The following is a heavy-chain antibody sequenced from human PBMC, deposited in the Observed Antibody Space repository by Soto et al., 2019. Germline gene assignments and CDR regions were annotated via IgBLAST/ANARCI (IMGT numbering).Heavy chain of an antibody. CDR2: INPSGGST. CDR3: ASYTPINGYGGNSGGYFDY. CDR1: GYTFTSYY. J-gene: IGHJ4*02. D-gene: IGHD4-17*01. V-gene: IGHV1-46*01. Sequence: QVQLVQSGAEVKKPGASVKVSCKASGYTFTSYYMHWVRQAPGQGLEWMGIINPSGGSTSYAQKFQGRVTMTRDTSTSTVYIELSSLRSEDTDVYYCASYTPINGYGGNSGGYFDYWGQGTLVTVSS.